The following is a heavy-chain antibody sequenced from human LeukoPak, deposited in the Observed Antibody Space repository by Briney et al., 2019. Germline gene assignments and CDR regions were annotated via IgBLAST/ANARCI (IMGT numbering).Heavy chain of an antibody. J-gene: IGHJ4*02. D-gene: IGHD5-12*01. Sequence: SETLSLTCTVSGASISGYYWSWIRQPPGKGLEWIGYSYYSGSTKYNPSLKSRVTISVDTSKNQFSLKLSSVTAADTAVYYCARDGYSGSDALWGQGTLVTVSS. CDR3: ARDGYSGSDAL. CDR1: GASISGYY. V-gene: IGHV4-59*01. CDR2: SYYSGST.